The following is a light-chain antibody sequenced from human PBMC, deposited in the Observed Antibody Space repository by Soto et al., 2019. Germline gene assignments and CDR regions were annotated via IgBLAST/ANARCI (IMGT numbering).Light chain of an antibody. CDR1: SSDVGGYIL. Sequence: QSALTQPASVSGSPGQSITISCTGTSSDVGGYILVSWYQLHPDKAPKLMIYEGRKRPSGVSNGFSGSKSGNTASLTISGLQPEDEAHYYCCSYVGSDTYVIFGGGTKLTVL. CDR2: EGR. CDR3: CSYVGSDTYVI. V-gene: IGLV2-23*01. J-gene: IGLJ2*01.